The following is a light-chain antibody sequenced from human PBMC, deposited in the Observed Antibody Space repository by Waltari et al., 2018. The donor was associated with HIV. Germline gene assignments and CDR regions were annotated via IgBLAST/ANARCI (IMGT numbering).Light chain of an antibody. CDR1: NIGAKR. V-gene: IGLV3-21*02. CDR3: QVWDMTSDHFV. CDR2: DDV. J-gene: IGLJ1*01. Sequence: SYVLTQPTSVSVAPGQTAGRTCGGHNIGAKRVHRYRHRLGQAPALVVYDDVERPSGMSDRISGSNSGNTATLLITGAEVGDESEYYCQVWDMTSDHFVFGPGTTVTVL.